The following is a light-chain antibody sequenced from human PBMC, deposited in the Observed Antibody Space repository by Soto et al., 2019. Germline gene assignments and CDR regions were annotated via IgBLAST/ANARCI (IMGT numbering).Light chain of an antibody. J-gene: IGKJ1*01. V-gene: IGKV3-20*01. CDR2: GAS. CDR3: QEFGSSRT. Sequence: EIVLTQSPGTLSLFPGERATLSCRASQSFSNSYLAWYQQKPGQAPRLLIYGASSRATGIPDRFSGSGSGTDFTLTISRLAPEDFAVYYCQEFGSSRTFGQGTKVEIK. CDR1: QSFSNSY.